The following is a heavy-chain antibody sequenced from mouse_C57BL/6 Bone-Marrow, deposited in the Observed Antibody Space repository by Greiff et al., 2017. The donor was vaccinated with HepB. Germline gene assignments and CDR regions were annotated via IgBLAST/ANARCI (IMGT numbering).Heavy chain of an antibody. Sequence: QVQLQQPGAELVKPGASVKLSCKASGYTFTSYWMHWVKQRPGQGLEWIGMIHPNSGSTNYNEKFKSKATLTVDKSSSTAYMQLSSLTSEDSAVYYCARYDYDRGFAYWGQGTLVTVSA. D-gene: IGHD2-4*01. J-gene: IGHJ3*01. CDR1: GYTFTSYW. CDR2: IHPNSGST. V-gene: IGHV1-64*01. CDR3: ARYDYDRGFAY.